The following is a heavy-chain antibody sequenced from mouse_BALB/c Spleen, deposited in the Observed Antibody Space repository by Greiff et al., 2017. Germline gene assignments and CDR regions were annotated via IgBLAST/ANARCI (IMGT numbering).Heavy chain of an antibody. D-gene: IGHD3-1*01. Sequence: VKLMESGAELVKPGASVKLSCKTSGYTFTSYWIQWVKQRPGQGLGWIGEIFPGTGTTYYNEKFKGKATLTIDTSSSTAYMQLSSLTSEDSAVYFCARSGAYWGQGTLVTVSA. CDR2: IFPGTGTT. V-gene: IGHV1S132*01. J-gene: IGHJ3*01. CDR3: ARSGAY. CDR1: GYTFTSYW.